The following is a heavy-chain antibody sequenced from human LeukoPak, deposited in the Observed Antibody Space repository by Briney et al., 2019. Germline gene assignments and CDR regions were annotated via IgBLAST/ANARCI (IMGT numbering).Heavy chain of an antibody. J-gene: IGHJ4*02. CDR2: ISGSGGST. CDR3: AKDPSYSSSWSIDY. V-gene: IGHV3-23*01. Sequence: GGSLRLSCAASGFTFSSYAMSWVRQAPGKGLEWVSAISGSGGSTYYADSVKGRFTISRDNSKNTLYLQMNSLRAEDAAVYYCAKDPSYSSSWSIDYWGQGTLVTVSS. CDR1: GFTFSSYA. D-gene: IGHD6-13*01.